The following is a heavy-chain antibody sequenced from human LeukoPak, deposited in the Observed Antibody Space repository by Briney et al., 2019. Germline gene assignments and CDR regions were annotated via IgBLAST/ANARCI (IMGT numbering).Heavy chain of an antibody. CDR1: GFTLSSNF. J-gene: IGHJ4*02. CDR3: ALGLVTDY. D-gene: IGHD3-9*01. CDR2: IYSGGST. Sequence: GGSLRLSCAASGFTLSSNFMSWVRQAPGKGLEWVSVIYSGGSTYYADSVKGRFTISRDNSKNTLYLQMNSLRVEDTAVYYCALGLVTDYWGQGTLVTVSS. V-gene: IGHV3-66*01.